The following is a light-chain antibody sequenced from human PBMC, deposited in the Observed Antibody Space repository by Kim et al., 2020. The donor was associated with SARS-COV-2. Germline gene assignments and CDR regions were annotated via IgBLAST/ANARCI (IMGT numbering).Light chain of an antibody. J-gene: IGKJ3*01. V-gene: IGKV3-11*01. CDR1: QSVSSF. CDR3: QQRSSWPRT. Sequence: EIVLTQSPATLSVSPGERATLSCRASQSVSSFLAWYQQKPGQAPRLLIYDASSRATGIPARFSGSGSGTDFTLTISSLEPEDFAVYYCQQRSSWPRTFGPGTKVDIK. CDR2: DAS.